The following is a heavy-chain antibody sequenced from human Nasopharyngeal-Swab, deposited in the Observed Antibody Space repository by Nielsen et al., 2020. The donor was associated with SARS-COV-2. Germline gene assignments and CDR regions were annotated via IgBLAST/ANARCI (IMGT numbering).Heavy chain of an antibody. J-gene: IGHJ4*02. CDR1: GFTFSSYS. Sequence: GESLKISCAASGFTFSSYSMDWVRQAPGEGLEWVSSISSSSYIYYADSVKGRFTISRDNAKNSLYLQMNSLRAEDTAVYYCARDGGATIFDYWGQGTLVTVSS. V-gene: IGHV3-21*01. D-gene: IGHD1-26*01. CDR3: ARDGGATIFDY. CDR2: ISSSSYI.